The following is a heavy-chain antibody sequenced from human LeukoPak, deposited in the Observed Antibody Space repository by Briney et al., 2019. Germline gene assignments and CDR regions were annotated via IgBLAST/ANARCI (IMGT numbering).Heavy chain of an antibody. CDR1: GFTFKNYD. V-gene: IGHV3-13*01. J-gene: IGHJ3*01. D-gene: IGHD3-10*01. CDR3: ASSGEATRSKGAFDL. Sequence: GGSLRLSCAASGFTFKNYDMHWVRQSTGEGLEWVSTIGIDGDTFYPDSVKGRFTISRDNDRNFLYLQMNNLKVGDTAVYYCASSGEATRSKGAFDLWGLGTRVTVSS. CDR2: IGIDGDT.